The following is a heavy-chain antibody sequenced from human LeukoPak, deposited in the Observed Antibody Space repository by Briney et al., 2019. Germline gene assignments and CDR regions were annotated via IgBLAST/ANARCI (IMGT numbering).Heavy chain of an antibody. CDR2: INPSGGST. CDR3: ARVPLHYYDSGSYYVSDSKASDY. D-gene: IGHD3-10*01. CDR1: GYTFTSYY. Sequence: ASVKVSCKASGYTFTSYYMHWVRQAPGQGLEWMGIINPSGGSTSYAQKFQGRVTMTRDTSTSTVYMELSSLRSEDTAVYYCARVPLHYYDSGSYYVSDSKASDYWGQGTLVTVSS. J-gene: IGHJ4*02. V-gene: IGHV1-46*01.